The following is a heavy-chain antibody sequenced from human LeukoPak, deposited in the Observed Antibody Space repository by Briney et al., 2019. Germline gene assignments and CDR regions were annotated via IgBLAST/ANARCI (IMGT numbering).Heavy chain of an antibody. V-gene: IGHV3-30*02. Sequence: GGSLRLSCVGSRFTFSSDGMHWVRQAPGEGMEWVAFIRYDGSNSYYIDSVKGRFTISRDNSKNTLYLQMNSLRAEDTAVYYCAKDQWIEQMLGSHCDYWGQGTLVTVSS. D-gene: IGHD5-12*01. CDR1: RFTFSSDG. J-gene: IGHJ4*02. CDR3: AKDQWIEQMLGSHCDY. CDR2: IRYDGSNS.